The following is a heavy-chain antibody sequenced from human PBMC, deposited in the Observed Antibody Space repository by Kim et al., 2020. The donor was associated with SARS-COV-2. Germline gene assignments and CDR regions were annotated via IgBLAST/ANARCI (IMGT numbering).Heavy chain of an antibody. CDR3: ARDGSDGVYSRELDY. D-gene: IGHD4-4*01. J-gene: IGHJ4*01. Sequence: GGSLRLSCAASGFTFSSYDMHWVRQAPGKGLEWVSDIWYDRSNKYYADSVKGRFTISRDNSKNTLYLQMNSLRAEDTAVYYCARDGSDGVYSRELDYLG. CDR1: GFTFSSYD. CDR2: IWYDRSNK. V-gene: IGHV3-33*08.